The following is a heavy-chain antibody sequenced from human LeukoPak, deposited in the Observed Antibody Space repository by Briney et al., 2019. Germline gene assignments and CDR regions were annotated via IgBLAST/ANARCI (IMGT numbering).Heavy chain of an antibody. J-gene: IGHJ6*03. CDR1: GGSVSSISYY. Sequence: SETLSLTCHISGGSVSSISYYWGWIRQPPGKGPEWIGNIYYSGSTYYNPSLKSRVTMSVHVSKNQFSLKLSSVTAADTAVYYCARDGEDYGGNSDYYYYMDVWGKGTTVTISS. CDR2: IYYSGST. D-gene: IGHD4-23*01. V-gene: IGHV4-39*02. CDR3: ARDGEDYGGNSDYYYYMDV.